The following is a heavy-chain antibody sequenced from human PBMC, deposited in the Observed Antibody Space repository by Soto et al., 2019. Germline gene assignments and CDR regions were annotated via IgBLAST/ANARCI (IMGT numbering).Heavy chain of an antibody. D-gene: IGHD3-22*01. J-gene: IGHJ4*02. Sequence: GGSLRLSCAAPGFTFDDYAMHWVRQAPGKGLEWVSGISWNSGSIGYADSVKGRFTISRDNAKNSLYLQMNSLRAEDTALYYCAKDLVYYDSSGYGGFDYWGQGTLVTVSS. V-gene: IGHV3-9*01. CDR1: GFTFDDYA. CDR2: ISWNSGSI. CDR3: AKDLVYYDSSGYGGFDY.